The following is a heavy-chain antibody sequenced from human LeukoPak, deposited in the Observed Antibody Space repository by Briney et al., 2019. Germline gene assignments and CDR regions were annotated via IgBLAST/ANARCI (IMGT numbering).Heavy chain of an antibody. Sequence: GGSLRLSCAASGFTFSSYSMNWVRQAPGKGLEWVSEISGSGADTYYADSVKGRFTISRDNSKNTLFLQMNSLRAEDTAVYYCAKYDSFDHYYDSSGRFDFWGQGTLVTVSS. J-gene: IGHJ4*02. CDR2: ISGSGADT. CDR3: AKYDSFDHYYDSSGRFDF. CDR1: GFTFSSYS. D-gene: IGHD3-22*01. V-gene: IGHV3-23*01.